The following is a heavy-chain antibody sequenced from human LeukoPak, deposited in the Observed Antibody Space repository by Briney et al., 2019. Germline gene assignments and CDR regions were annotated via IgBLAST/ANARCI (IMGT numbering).Heavy chain of an antibody. D-gene: IGHD2-15*01. CDR2: ISGSGGST. J-gene: IGHJ4*02. CDR1: GFTFSSYW. V-gene: IGHV3-23*01. Sequence: GGSLRLSCAASGFTFSSYWMSWVRQAPGKGLEWVSAISGSGGSTYYADSVKGRFTISRDNSKNTPYLQMNSLRAEDTAVYYCAKDRRVVAATFFDYWGQGTLVTVSS. CDR3: AKDRRVVAATFFDY.